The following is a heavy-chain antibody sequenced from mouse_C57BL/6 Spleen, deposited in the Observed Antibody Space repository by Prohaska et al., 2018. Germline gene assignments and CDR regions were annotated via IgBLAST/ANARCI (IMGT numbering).Heavy chain of an antibody. Sequence: EVKLVESGGGLVQPGGSLKLSCAASGFTFSDYGMAWVRQAPRKGPEWVAFISNLAYSIYYADTVTGRFTISRENAKNTLYLEMSSLRSEDTAMYYCASLRYYAMDYWGQGTSVTVSS. CDR2: ISNLAYSI. J-gene: IGHJ4*01. V-gene: IGHV5-15*01. CDR1: GFTFSDYG. D-gene: IGHD1-1*01. CDR3: ASLRYYAMDY.